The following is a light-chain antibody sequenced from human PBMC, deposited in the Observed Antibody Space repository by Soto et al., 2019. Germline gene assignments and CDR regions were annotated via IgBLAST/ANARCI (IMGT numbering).Light chain of an antibody. V-gene: IGLV2-14*01. J-gene: IGLJ1*01. CDR3: SSYTTSNPLYV. CDR1: SSDVGGYNY. CDR2: EVS. Sequence: QSALTQPASVSGSPGQTITISCTGTSSDVGGYNYVSWFQQHPGKVPKLMIYEVSNRPSGVSNRFSGSKSANTASLTISGLQAEDEAEYYCSSYTTSNPLYVFGTGTKLTVL.